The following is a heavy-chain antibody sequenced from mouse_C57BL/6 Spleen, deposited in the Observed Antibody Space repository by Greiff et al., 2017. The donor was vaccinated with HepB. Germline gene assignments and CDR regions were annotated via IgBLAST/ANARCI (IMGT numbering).Heavy chain of an antibody. CDR3: ARDYDYGGGFAY. V-gene: IGHV1-52*01. J-gene: IGHJ3*01. D-gene: IGHD2-4*01. CDR1: GYTFTSYW. Sequence: QVQLQQPGAELVRPGSSVKLSCKASGYTFTSYWMHWVKQRPIQGLEWIGNIAPSDSETHYNQKFKDKATLTVDKSSSTAYMQLSSLTSEDSAVYYCARDYDYGGGFAYWGQGTLVTVSA. CDR2: IAPSDSET.